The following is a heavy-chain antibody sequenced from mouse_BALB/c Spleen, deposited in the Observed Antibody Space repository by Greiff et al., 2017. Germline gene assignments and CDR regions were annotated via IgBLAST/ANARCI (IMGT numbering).Heavy chain of an antibody. CDR1: GFTFSSFG. J-gene: IGHJ4*01. Sequence: DVMLVESGGGLVQPGGSRKLSCAASGFTFSSFGMHWVRQAPEKGLEWVAYISSGSSTIYYADTVKGRFTISRDNPKNTLFLQMTSLRSEDTAMYYCARSEVVATSRAMDYWGQGTSVTVSS. CDR2: ISSGSSTI. V-gene: IGHV5-17*02. D-gene: IGHD1-1*01. CDR3: ARSEVVATSRAMDY.